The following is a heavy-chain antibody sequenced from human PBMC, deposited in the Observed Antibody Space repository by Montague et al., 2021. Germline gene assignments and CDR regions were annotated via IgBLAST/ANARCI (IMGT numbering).Heavy chain of an antibody. V-gene: IGHV4-39*01. D-gene: IGHD2-15*01. CDR1: GGSISSASYE. CDR3: ARSLYCRGGSCYSGFDP. CDR2: IYYNGTT. J-gene: IGHJ5*02. Sequence: SETLSLTCTVSGGSISSASYEWGWIREPPGKGLEFIGVIYYNGTTYHNPSLKSRVTVSMDTSKNQFSLKLSSVTAADTAVYYCARSLYCRGGSCYSGFDPWGQGTLVTASS.